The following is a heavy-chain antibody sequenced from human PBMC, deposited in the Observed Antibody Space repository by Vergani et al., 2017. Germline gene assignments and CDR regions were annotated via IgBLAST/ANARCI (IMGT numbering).Heavy chain of an antibody. CDR2: IIPIFGTA. J-gene: IGHJ1*01. V-gene: IGHV1-69*12. CDR1: GGTFSYA. CDR3: ARGITIFGVALNGAYFQH. D-gene: IGHD3-3*01. Sequence: QVQLVQSGAEVKRPGSSVKVSCKASGGTFSYAISWVRQAPGQGLEWMGGIIPIFGTANYAQKFQGRVTITADESTSTAYMELSSLRSEDTAVYYCARGITIFGVALNGAYFQHWGQGTLVTVSS.